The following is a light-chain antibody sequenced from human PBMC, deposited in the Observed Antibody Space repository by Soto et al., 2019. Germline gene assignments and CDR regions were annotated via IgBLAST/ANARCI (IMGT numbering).Light chain of an antibody. J-gene: IGLJ1*01. CDR2: TNN. CDR1: SSSIGSNS. V-gene: IGLV1-44*01. Sequence: QAVVTQPPSASXTPGQXVTIXCSGSSSSIGSNSVNWYQQLPRTAPKVLIYTNNQRPSGVPDRFSGSKSGTSASLAISGLQSEDEADYYCAAWDGSLNVYVFGTGTKLTVL. CDR3: AAWDGSLNVYV.